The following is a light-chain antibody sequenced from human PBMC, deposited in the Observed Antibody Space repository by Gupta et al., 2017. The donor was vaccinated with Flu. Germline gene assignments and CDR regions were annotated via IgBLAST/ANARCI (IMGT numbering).Light chain of an antibody. J-gene: IGKJ2*03. CDR3: QQRSYSPQGYS. V-gene: IGKV3-11*01. Sequence: EIVLIQSPATLSLSPGERATLSCRASQSVSSYLAWYQQKPGQAPRLLIYDSANRTTGIVARFRFSGSGTDFTLTISILEPEDFAVDYCQQRSYSPQGYSFGRGTKVEIK. CDR2: DSA. CDR1: QSVSSY.